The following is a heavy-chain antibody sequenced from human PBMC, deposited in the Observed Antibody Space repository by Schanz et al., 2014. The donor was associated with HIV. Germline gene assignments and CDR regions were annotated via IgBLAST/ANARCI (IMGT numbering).Heavy chain of an antibody. CDR3: AQMGAFAAFDI. J-gene: IGHJ3*02. CDR1: GFSFDTFG. Sequence: QVQLVESGGGVVQPGRSLRLSCAGSGFSFDTFGIHWVRQAPGKGLEWLAVISYDGSNKKYADSVKGRFTISRDNSRNTLFLQMDSLRVDDTAVYYCAQMGAFAAFDIWGHGTVVTVSS. V-gene: IGHV3-30*18. CDR2: ISYDGSNK. D-gene: IGHD3-16*01.